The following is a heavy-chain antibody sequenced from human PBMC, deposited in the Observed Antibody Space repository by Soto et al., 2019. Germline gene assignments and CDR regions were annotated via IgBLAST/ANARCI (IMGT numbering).Heavy chain of an antibody. CDR1: GGSISSGGYY. V-gene: IGHV4-31*01. Sequence: QVQLQESGPGLVKPSQTLSLTCTVSGGSISSGGYYWSWIRQHPGKGLEWIGYIYYSGSTYYNPSLKRPGTKTEDTAKSHFPLKLSSVTGPDTAVYYFAGGGGDIVLVPAANWFDPWGQGTLVTVSS. CDR3: AGGGGDIVLVPAANWFDP. J-gene: IGHJ5*02. D-gene: IGHD2-2*01. CDR2: IYYSGST.